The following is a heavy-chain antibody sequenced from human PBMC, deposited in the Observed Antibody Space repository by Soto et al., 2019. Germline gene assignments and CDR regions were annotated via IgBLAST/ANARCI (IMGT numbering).Heavy chain of an antibody. J-gene: IGHJ6*04. CDR3: ARPLEPLYYCGMDG. CDR1: GFTFSTDA. CDR2: ISYDGNNK. V-gene: IGHV3-30-3*01. Sequence: WGSLRLSCAASGFTFSTDAMEWFRQAPGKGLDWVALISYDGNNKYCADSVRGRFTISRDNSKNTLYLQMNTLRPEDTALYFCARPLEPLYYCGMDGWGKGTTVTLSS.